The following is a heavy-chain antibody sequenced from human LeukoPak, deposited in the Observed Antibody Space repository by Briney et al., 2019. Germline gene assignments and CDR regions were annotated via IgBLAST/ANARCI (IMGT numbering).Heavy chain of an antibody. CDR1: GYTLTELS. CDR2: FDPEDGET. D-gene: IGHD6-13*01. J-gene: IGHJ4*02. CDR3: ATTIRYSSSWSSYYFDY. Sequence: ASVKVSCKVSGYTLTELSMHWVRQAPGKGLEWMGGFDPEDGETIYAQKFQGRVTMTEDTSTDTAYMELSSLRSEDTAVYYCATTIRYSSSWSSYYFDYWGQGTLVTVSS. V-gene: IGHV1-24*01.